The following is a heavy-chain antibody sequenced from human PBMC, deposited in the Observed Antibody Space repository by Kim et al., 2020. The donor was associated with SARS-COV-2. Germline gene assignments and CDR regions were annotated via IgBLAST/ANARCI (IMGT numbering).Heavy chain of an antibody. Sequence: GGSLRLSCAASGFSFSNYGMSWVRQAPGKGLEWVSAISESGENTYYTDSVKGRLTISRDNSNSTLYLQMHSLRAEDTALYFCAREGSTSYNCFDHWGPGT. V-gene: IGHV3-23*01. CDR1: GFSFSNYG. CDR2: ISESGENT. J-gene: IGHJ5*02. CDR3: AREGSTSYNCFDH. D-gene: IGHD1-26*01.